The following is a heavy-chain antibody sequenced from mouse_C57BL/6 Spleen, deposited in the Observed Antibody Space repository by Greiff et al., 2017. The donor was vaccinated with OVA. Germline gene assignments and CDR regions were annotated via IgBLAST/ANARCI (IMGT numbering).Heavy chain of an antibody. CDR1: GFTFSNYW. CDR2: IRLKSDNYAT. V-gene: IGHV6-3*01. D-gene: IGHD1-1*01. Sequence: EVQGVESEGGLVQPGGSMKLSCVASGFTFSNYWMNWVRQSPEKGLEWVAQIRLKSDNYATHYAESVKGRFTISRDDSKSSVYLQMNNLRAEDTGIYYCTRDYGSSYEAAWFAYWGQGTLVTVSA. CDR3: TRDYGSSYEAAWFAY. J-gene: IGHJ3*01.